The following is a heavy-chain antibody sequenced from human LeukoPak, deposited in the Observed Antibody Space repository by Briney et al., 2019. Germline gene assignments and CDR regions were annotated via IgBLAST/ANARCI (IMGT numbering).Heavy chain of an antibody. V-gene: IGHV1-18*01. CDR1: GYTFTSYG. D-gene: IGHD6-19*01. CDR3: AGEEVRRAVAGYFDN. CDR2: ISGYNGNT. J-gene: IGHJ4*02. Sequence: ASVKVSCKASGYTFTSYGISWVRQAPGQGPEWMGWISGYNGNTNYAQKLQGRVTMTTDTSTSTVYMELRSLRSDDTAVYYCAGEEVRRAVAGYFDNWGQGTLVTVSS.